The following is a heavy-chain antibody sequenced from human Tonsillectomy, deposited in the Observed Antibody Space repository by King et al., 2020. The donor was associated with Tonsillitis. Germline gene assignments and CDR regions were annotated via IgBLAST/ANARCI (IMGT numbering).Heavy chain of an antibody. D-gene: IGHD3-22*01. J-gene: IGHJ5*02. CDR2: INHSGST. V-gene: IGHV4-34*01. Sequence: HVQLQQWGAGLLNPSETLSLTCAVYGGSFSGYYWSWIRQPPGKGLEWIEEINHSGSTNYNASLKSRVTISEDTSKNQFSLKLSSVTAADTAVYYCARVYYYDSSGPRGWFDPWGQGTLVTVSS. CDR1: GGSFSGYY. CDR3: ARVYYYDSSGPRGWFDP.